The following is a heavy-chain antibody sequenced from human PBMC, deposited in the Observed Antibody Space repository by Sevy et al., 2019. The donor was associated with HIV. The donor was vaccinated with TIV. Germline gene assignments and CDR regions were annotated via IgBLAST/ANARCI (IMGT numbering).Heavy chain of an antibody. J-gene: IGHJ5*02. V-gene: IGHV1-46*01. CDR2: INPSGGST. Sequence: ASVKVSCKASGYTFTSYYMHWVRQAHGQGLEWMGIINPSGGSTSYAQKFQGRVTMTRDTSTSTVYMELSSLRSEDTAVYCCARDRRGYSSSWYWFDPWGQGTLVTVSS. CDR1: GYTFTSYY. CDR3: ARDRRGYSSSWYWFDP. D-gene: IGHD6-13*01.